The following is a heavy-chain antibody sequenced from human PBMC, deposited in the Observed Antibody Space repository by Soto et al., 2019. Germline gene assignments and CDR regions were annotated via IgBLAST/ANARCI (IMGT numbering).Heavy chain of an antibody. D-gene: IGHD3-9*01. CDR2: ITWNSGNT. CDR1: GFSFEDYA. CDR3: AKDSAYDILTGYAFDI. V-gene: IGHV3-9*01. Sequence: SLRLSCAASGFSFEDYAMHWVRQAPGKGLEWVSGITWNSGNTGYGDSVKGRFTISRDNAKNSLYLQMNSLRPEDTAFYFCAKDSAYDILTGYAFDIWGQGTMVTVSS. J-gene: IGHJ3*02.